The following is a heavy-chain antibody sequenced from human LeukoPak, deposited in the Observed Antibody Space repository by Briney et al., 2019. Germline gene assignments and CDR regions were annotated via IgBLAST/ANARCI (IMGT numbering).Heavy chain of an antibody. CDR2: ISAYNGNT. J-gene: IGHJ5*02. D-gene: IGHD6-13*01. Sequence: ASVKVSCKASGYTFTSYGISWVRQAPGQGLEWMGWISAYNGNTNYAQKLQGRVTMTTDTSTSTAYMELRSLRSDDTAVYYCARVREPEHPVAAGSAWFDPWGQGTLVTVSS. V-gene: IGHV1-18*01. CDR1: GYTFTSYG. CDR3: ARVREPEHPVAAGSAWFDP.